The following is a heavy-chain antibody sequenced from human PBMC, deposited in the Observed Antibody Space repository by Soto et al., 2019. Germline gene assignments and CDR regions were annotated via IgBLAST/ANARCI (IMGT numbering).Heavy chain of an antibody. V-gene: IGHV4-59*12. CDR3: ARDIKSSGYYPNEYFQH. J-gene: IGHJ1*01. Sequence: SETLSLTSTVSGGSISSYYWSWIRQPPGKGLEWIGYIYYSGSTNYNPSLKSRVTISVDTSKNQFSLKLSSVTAADTAVYYCARDIKSSGYYPNEYFQHWGQGTLVTVSS. CDR1: GGSISSYY. D-gene: IGHD3-22*01. CDR2: IYYSGST.